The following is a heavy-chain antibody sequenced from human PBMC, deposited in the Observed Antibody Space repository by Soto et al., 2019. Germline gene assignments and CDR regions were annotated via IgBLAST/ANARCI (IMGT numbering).Heavy chain of an antibody. V-gene: IGHV3-9*01. J-gene: IGHJ4*02. D-gene: IGHD6-19*01. CDR1: GFTFDDYA. CDR2: ISWNSGSI. CDR3: AKDKTLSGWYAFDY. Sequence: EVQLVESGGGLVQPGRSLRLSCAASGFTFDDYAMHWVRQAPGKGLEWVSGISWNSGSIGYADSVKGRFTIYRDNAKNSLYLQMNSLRADDTALYYCAKDKTLSGWYAFDYWGQGTLVTVSS.